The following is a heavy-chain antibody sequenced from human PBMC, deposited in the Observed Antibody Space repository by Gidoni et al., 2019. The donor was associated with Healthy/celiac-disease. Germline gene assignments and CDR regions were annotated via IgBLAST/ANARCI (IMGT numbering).Heavy chain of an antibody. Sequence: EVQLVESGGGLVQHGGSLRLSCAASGFTVSSNYMSWVRQAPGKGLEWVSVIYSGGSTYYADSVKCRFTISRHNSKNTLYLQMNSLRAEDTAVYYCARDSAVPAASGAFDIWGQGTMVTVSS. D-gene: IGHD2-2*01. CDR3: ARDSAVPAASGAFDI. CDR1: GFTVSSNY. V-gene: IGHV3-53*04. CDR2: IYSGGST. J-gene: IGHJ3*02.